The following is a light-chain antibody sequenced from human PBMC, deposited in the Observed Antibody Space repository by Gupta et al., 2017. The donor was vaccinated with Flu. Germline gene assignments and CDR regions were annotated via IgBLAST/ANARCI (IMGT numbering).Light chain of an antibody. Sequence: AIQLPQSPSSLSASVGDRVTITCRASQGISSALAWYQQKPGKAPKLLIYDASSLESGVPSRCSGSGSGTDFTLTISSLQPEDVATYYCQQFNNYPPITFGQGTRLEIK. J-gene: IGKJ5*01. V-gene: IGKV1D-13*01. CDR2: DAS. CDR3: QQFNNYPPIT. CDR1: QGISSA.